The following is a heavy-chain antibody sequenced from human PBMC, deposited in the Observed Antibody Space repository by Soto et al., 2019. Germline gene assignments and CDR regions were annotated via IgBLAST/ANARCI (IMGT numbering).Heavy chain of an antibody. D-gene: IGHD6-6*01. J-gene: IGHJ6*02. Sequence: ASVKVSCKASGGTFSSYAISWVRQAPGRGLEWMGGIIPIFGTANYAQKFQGRVTITADESMSTAYMELSSLRSEDTAVYYCARAPSLAARPGGYYYYGMDVWGQGTTVTVSS. V-gene: IGHV1-69*13. CDR1: GGTFSSYA. CDR3: ARAPSLAARPGGYYYYGMDV. CDR2: IIPIFGTA.